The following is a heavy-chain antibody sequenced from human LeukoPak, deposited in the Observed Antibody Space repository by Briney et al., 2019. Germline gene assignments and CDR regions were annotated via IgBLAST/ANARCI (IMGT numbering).Heavy chain of an antibody. CDR1: GDSISSTSHY. D-gene: IGHD2-15*01. Sequence: PSETLSLTCTVSGDSISSTSHYWGWIRQPPGEGLEWNGYIYYSGSTNYNPSLKSRVTMSVDTSKNQSSLKLSSVTALDTAVYYCARSFCSGDGCNEHWGQGTLVTVSS. CDR3: ARSFCSGDGCNEH. V-gene: IGHV4-39*07. J-gene: IGHJ4*02. CDR2: IYYSGST.